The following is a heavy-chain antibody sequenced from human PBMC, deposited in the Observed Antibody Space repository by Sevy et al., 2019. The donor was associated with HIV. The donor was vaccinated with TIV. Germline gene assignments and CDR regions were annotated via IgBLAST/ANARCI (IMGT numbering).Heavy chain of an antibody. J-gene: IGHJ3*02. CDR2: INHSGST. CDR1: GGSFSGYY. D-gene: IGHD2-2*01. CDR3: ARHCSSTSCSHAFDI. V-gene: IGHV4-34*01. Sequence: SETLSLTCAVYGGSFSGYYWSWIRQPPGKGLEWIREINHSGSTNYNPSLKSRVTISVDTSKNQFSLKLSSVTAADTAVYYCARHCSSTSCSHAFDIWGQGTMVTVSS.